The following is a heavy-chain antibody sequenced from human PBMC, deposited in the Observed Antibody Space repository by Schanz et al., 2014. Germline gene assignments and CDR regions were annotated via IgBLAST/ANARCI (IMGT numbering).Heavy chain of an antibody. V-gene: IGHV3-33*05. CDR3: AKDGRLPYYGTGSDFDY. CDR1: GFTLSSYG. Sequence: QVQLVESGGGVVQPGRSLRLSCSASGFTLSSYGMHWVRQAPGKGLEWLAAISDDGINEHYVDSVKGRFTISRDNSRKTLYLQMNSLRADDTAVYYCAKDGRLPYYGTGSDFDYWGQGTLVAVSS. J-gene: IGHJ4*02. D-gene: IGHD3-22*01. CDR2: ISDDGINE.